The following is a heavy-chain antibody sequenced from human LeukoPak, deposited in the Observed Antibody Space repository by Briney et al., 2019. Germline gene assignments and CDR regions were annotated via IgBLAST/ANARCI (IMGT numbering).Heavy chain of an antibody. Sequence: SETLSLTCTVSGGSISSYYWSWIRQPPGKGLEWIGYIYYSGSTNYNPSLKSRVTISVDTSKNQFSLKLSSVTAADTAVYYCAGQSPFSREFDYWGQGTLVTVSS. CDR1: GGSISSYY. D-gene: IGHD3-10*01. CDR2: IYYSGST. CDR3: AGQSPFSREFDY. V-gene: IGHV4-59*08. J-gene: IGHJ4*02.